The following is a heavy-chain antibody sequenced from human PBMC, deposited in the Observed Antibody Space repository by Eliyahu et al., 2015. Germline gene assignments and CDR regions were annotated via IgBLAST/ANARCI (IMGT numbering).Heavy chain of an antibody. CDR2: IYSSGST. CDR3: ARGEQGTGSYFNL. J-gene: IGHJ4*02. Sequence: QVQLQESGPGLVKPSETLSLTCTVSGGSMNSYYWNWIRQSAGKALEWIGRIYSSGSTDYNLSLKSRVTVSLDTSKNQFSLKLNSVTAADTAVYYCARGEQGTGSYFNLWGQGTLVTVSS. D-gene: IGHD3-10*01. V-gene: IGHV4-4*07. CDR1: GGSMNSYY.